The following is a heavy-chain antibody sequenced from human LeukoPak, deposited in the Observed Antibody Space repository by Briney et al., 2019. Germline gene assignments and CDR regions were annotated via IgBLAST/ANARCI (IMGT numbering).Heavy chain of an antibody. CDR2: ISSSGSTI. V-gene: IGHV3-11*01. J-gene: IGHJ3*02. CDR3: AKDVSDYGFHGFDI. Sequence: PGGSLRLSCAASGFTFSDYYMSWIRQAPGKGLEWVSYISSSGSTIYYADSVKGRFTISRDNAKNSLYLQMNSLRAEDTALYYCAKDVSDYGFHGFDIWGQGTMVTVSS. D-gene: IGHD4-17*01. CDR1: GFTFSDYY.